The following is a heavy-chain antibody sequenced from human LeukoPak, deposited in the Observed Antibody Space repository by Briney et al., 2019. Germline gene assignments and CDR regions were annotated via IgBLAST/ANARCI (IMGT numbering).Heavy chain of an antibody. D-gene: IGHD3-10*01. V-gene: IGHV4-39*01. CDR2: IYYSGST. Sequence: SETLSLTCTVSGGSISSSSYYWGWIRQPPGKGLEWIGSIYYSGSTYYNPSLKSRVTISVDTSKNQFSLKLSSVTAADTALYYCARGITRRRTFDIWGQGTMVTVAS. CDR3: ARGITRRRTFDI. CDR1: GGSISSSSYY. J-gene: IGHJ3*02.